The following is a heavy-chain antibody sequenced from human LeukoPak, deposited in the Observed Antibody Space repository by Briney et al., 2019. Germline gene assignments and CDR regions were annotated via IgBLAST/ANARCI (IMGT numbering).Heavy chain of an antibody. CDR2: ISYDGSNK. CDR1: GFTFSSYA. CDR3: ARDLDYDILTGYSPETYYYYGMDV. J-gene: IGHJ6*02. V-gene: IGHV3-30-3*01. Sequence: PGGSLRLSCAASGFTFSSYAMHWVRQAPGKGLEWVAVISYDGSNKYYADSVKGRFTISRDNSKNTLYLQMNSLRADDTAVYYCARDLDYDILTGYSPETYYYYGMDVWGQGTTVTVSS. D-gene: IGHD3-9*01.